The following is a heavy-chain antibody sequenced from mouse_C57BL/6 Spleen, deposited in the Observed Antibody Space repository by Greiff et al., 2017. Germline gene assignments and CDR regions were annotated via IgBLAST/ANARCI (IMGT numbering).Heavy chain of an antibody. CDR3: ARNKLNAMDY. CDR2: IWTGGGK. V-gene: IGHV2-9-1*01. D-gene: IGHD2-12*01. J-gene: IGHJ4*01. CDR1: GFSFTSYA. Sequence: VQLQESGPGLVAPSQRLSITCTVSGFSFTSYAISWVRQPPGKGLEWLGFIWTGGGKNYNSALKSRMSISKDKSKSQIFLKMNSMQTDDTARYYCARNKLNAMDYWGQGTSVTVSS.